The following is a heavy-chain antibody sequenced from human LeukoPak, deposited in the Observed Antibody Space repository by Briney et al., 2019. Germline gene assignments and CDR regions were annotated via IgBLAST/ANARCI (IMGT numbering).Heavy chain of an antibody. J-gene: IGHJ4*02. D-gene: IGHD3-3*01. CDR2: IYYSGST. CDR3: ARQPTIFGVGSIRPHY. Sequence: PSETLSLTCTVSGGSISSSSYYWGWIRQPPGKGLEWLGSIYYSGSTYYNPSLKSRVTISVDTSKNQFSLKLSSVTAADTAVYYCARQPTIFGVGSIRPHYWGQGTLVTVSS. CDR1: GGSISSSSYY. V-gene: IGHV4-39*01.